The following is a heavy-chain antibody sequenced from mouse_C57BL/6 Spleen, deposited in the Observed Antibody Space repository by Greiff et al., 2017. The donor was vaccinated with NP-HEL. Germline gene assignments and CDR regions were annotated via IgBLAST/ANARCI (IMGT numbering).Heavy chain of an antibody. CDR3: ARDQLAWFAY. V-gene: IGHV5-4*01. D-gene: IGHD3-3*01. CDR1: GFTFSSYA. Sequence: EVQLVESGGGLVKPGGSLKLSCAASGFTFSSYAMSWVRQTPEKRLEWVATISDGGSYTYYPDNVKGRFTISRDNAKTNLYLQMSHLKSEDTAMYYCARDQLAWFAYWGQGTLVTVSA. CDR2: ISDGGSYT. J-gene: IGHJ3*01.